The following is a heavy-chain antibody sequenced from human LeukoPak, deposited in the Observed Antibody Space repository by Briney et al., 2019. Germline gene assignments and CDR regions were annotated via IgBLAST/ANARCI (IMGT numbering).Heavy chain of an antibody. D-gene: IGHD1-1*01. CDR1: GYTFAGYY. CDR3: ARVQLEPSAFDP. CDR2: ISAYNGNT. V-gene: IGHV1-18*04. Sequence: ASVKVSCKASGYTFAGYYMHWVRQAPGQGLEWMGWISAYNGNTNYAQKLQGRVTMTTDTSTSTAYMELRSLRSDDTAVYYCARVQLEPSAFDPWGQGTLVTVSS. J-gene: IGHJ5*02.